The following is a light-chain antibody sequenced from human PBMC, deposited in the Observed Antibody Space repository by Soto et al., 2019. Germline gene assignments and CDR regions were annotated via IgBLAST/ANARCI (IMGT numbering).Light chain of an antibody. Sequence: DIQMTQSPSTLSGSVGDRVTITCRASQTISSWLAWYQQKPGKAPKLLIYKASTLKSGVPSRFSGSGSGTESTLTISSLQPDDFATYYCQHYNSYLEAFGQGTKV. J-gene: IGKJ1*01. CDR2: KAS. CDR3: QHYNSYLEA. V-gene: IGKV1-5*03. CDR1: QTISSW.